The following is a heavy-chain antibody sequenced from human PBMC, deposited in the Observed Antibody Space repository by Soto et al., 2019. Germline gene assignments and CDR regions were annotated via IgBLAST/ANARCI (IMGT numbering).Heavy chain of an antibody. D-gene: IGHD3-22*01. V-gene: IGHV1-2*04. J-gene: IGHJ4*02. CDR3: AKDTNIVVVTAFDY. Sequence: ASVKVSCKASGYTFTGYYMHWVRQAPGQGLEWMGWINPNSGGTNYAQKFQGWVTMTRDTSISTAYMELSRLRSDDTAVYYCAKDTNIVVVTAFDYWGQGTLVTVSS. CDR2: INPNSGGT. CDR1: GYTFTGYY.